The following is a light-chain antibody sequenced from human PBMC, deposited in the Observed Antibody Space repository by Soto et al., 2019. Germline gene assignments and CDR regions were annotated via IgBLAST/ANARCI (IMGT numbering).Light chain of an antibody. Sequence: EMVLTQSPGTLSLSPGERATLSCRASQSVSTYLAWYQQKPGQAPRLLIYDSFNRATGIPARFSGSGSGTDFTLTISSLEPEDFAVYYCQHRSNWPPTFGQGTRLE. V-gene: IGKV3-11*01. J-gene: IGKJ5*01. CDR1: QSVSTY. CDR3: QHRSNWPPT. CDR2: DSF.